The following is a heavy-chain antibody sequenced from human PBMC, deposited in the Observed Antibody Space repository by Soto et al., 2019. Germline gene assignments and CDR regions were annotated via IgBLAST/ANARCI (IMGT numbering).Heavy chain of an antibody. V-gene: IGHV1-46*01. D-gene: IGHD5-18*01. CDR3: ARDRRQGYKSGLDAFDI. CDR1: GYTFTNYY. CDR2: IIPSGGAT. J-gene: IGHJ3*02. Sequence: ASVEVSCKXSGYTFTNYYIHWVRQAPGQGLEWMGIIIPSGGATTYAQKFQGRATMTRDTSTSTVYMEVNSLRSEDTAVYYCARDRRQGYKSGLDAFDIWGQGTMVTVSS.